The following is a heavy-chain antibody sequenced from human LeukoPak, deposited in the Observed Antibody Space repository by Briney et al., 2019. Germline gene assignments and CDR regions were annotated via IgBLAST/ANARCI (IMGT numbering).Heavy chain of an antibody. Sequence: PSETLSLTCAVYGGSFSGYYWSWIRQPPGKGLEWIGEINHSGSTNYNPSLKSRVTISVDTSKNQFSLKLSSVTAADTAVYYCARVVGDYVWGSYRLYAFDIWGQGTMVTVSS. CDR3: ARVVGDYVWGSYRLYAFDI. D-gene: IGHD3-16*02. J-gene: IGHJ3*02. CDR1: GGSFSGYY. V-gene: IGHV4-34*01. CDR2: INHSGST.